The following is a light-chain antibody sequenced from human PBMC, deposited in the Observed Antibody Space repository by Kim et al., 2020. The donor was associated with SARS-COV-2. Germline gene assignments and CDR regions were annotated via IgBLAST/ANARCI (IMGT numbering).Light chain of an antibody. CDR2: DAS. Sequence: EIVLTQSPGTLSLSPGERATLSRRASQSVGSNYLAWYQQKPGQAPRLLIYDASNRATDIPDRFSGSGSGTDFTLTISRLEPEDYAVYFCQQYGGSPLTFGGGTKVDIK. V-gene: IGKV3-20*01. CDR1: QSVGSNY. J-gene: IGKJ4*01. CDR3: QQYGGSPLT.